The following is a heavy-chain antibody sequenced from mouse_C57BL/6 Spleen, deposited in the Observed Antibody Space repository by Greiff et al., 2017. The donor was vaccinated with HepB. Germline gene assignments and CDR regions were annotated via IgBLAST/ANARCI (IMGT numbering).Heavy chain of an antibody. CDR3: ATGGSSRYYYAMDY. CDR2: INPSTGGT. D-gene: IGHD1-1*01. J-gene: IGHJ4*01. Sequence: VHVKQSGPELVKPGASVKISCKASGYSFTGYYMNWVKQSPEKSLEWIGEINPSTGGTTYNQKFKAKATLTVDKSSSTAYMQLKSLTSEDSAVYYCATGGSSRYYYAMDYWGQGTSVTVSS. V-gene: IGHV1-42*01. CDR1: GYSFTGYY.